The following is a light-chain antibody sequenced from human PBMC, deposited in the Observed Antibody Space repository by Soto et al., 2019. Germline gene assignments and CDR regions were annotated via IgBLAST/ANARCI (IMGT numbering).Light chain of an antibody. CDR2: EVS. Sequence: QSALTQHASVSGSPGQSITISCTGTSSEVGSHNLVSWYQQHPSQAPKLMIYEVSKRPLGVSTRFSVSKSGNTASLNISGLQAEDEADYYCCSYGGSRAVFGGGTQLTVL. V-gene: IGLV2-23*02. CDR1: SSEVGSHNL. CDR3: CSYGGSRAV. J-gene: IGLJ7*01.